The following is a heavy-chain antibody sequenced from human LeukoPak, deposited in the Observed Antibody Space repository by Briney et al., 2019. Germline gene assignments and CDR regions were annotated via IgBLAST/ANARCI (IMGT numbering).Heavy chain of an antibody. V-gene: IGHV4-34*12. CDR3: ATLYLVNAFDI. J-gene: IGHJ3*02. Sequence: LRLSCAASGFTFSSYAMTWVRQPPGKGLEWIGEIIDSGTTNYNPSLESRVAMSVDTSKNQVSLRLSSVTAADTAVYYCATLYLVNAFDIWGPGTLVTVSS. CDR1: GFTFSSYA. D-gene: IGHD2-2*02. CDR2: IIDSGTT.